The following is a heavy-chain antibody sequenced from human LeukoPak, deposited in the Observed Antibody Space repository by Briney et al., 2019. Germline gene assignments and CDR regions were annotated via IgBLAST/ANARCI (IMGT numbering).Heavy chain of an antibody. Sequence: TGGSLRLSCAASGFTFSGYYMSLIRQAPGKGLEWVSYISSSGSTIYYADSVKGRFTISRDNAKNSLYLQMNSLRAEDTAVYYCARDTVLTGYYYFDYWGQGTLVTVSS. J-gene: IGHJ4*02. CDR2: ISSSGSTI. V-gene: IGHV3-11*04. D-gene: IGHD3-9*01. CDR1: GFTFSGYY. CDR3: ARDTVLTGYYYFDY.